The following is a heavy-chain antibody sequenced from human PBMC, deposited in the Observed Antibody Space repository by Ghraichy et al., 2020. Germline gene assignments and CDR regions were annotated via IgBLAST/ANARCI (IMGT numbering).Heavy chain of an antibody. CDR3: TWILLIRGPIAFDI. J-gene: IGHJ3*02. CDR1: GFTFSNAW. Sequence: GGSLRLSCAASGFTFSNAWMSWVRQAPGKGLEWVGRIKNQIDGGTTDYAAPVKGRFTISRDDSKNTLYLQMNSLKTEDTAVYYCTWILLIRGPIAFDIWGQGTMVTVSA. D-gene: IGHD2-2*03. V-gene: IGHV3-15*01. CDR2: IKNQIDGGTT.